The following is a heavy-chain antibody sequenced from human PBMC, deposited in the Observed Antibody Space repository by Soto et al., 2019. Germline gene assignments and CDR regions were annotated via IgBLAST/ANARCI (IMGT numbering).Heavy chain of an antibody. V-gene: IGHV3-23*01. CDR3: ACYGRSIWEWFEP. D-gene: IGHD2-2*01. CDR1: VFTFSSYA. Sequence: PVGSLRLSCASSVFTFSSYAMSCVRHSPGKWLEWVSAISGSGGSTYYADSVKGRFTISRDNSKNTLYLQMNSLRAEDTAVYYCACYGRSIWEWFEPWGQGTLVSVSS. CDR2: ISGSGGST. J-gene: IGHJ5*02.